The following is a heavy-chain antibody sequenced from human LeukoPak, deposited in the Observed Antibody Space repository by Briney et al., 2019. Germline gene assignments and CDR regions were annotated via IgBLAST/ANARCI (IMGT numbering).Heavy chain of an antibody. CDR2: IYTSGST. J-gene: IGHJ3*02. CDR1: GYSISSYY. Sequence: SETLSLTCTVSGYSISSYYWSWIRQPAGKGLEWIGRIYTSGSTNYNSSLKSRVTISVDTSKNQFSLKLSSVTAVDTAVYYCARDRVGATLLDAFDIWGQGTMVTVSS. V-gene: IGHV4-4*07. CDR3: ARDRVGATLLDAFDI. D-gene: IGHD1-26*01.